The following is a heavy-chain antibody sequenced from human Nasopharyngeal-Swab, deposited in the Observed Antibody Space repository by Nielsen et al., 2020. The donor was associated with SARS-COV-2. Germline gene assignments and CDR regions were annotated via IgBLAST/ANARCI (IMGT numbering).Heavy chain of an antibody. CDR3: ARGTPVAGTGHLWDY. D-gene: IGHD6-19*01. V-gene: IGHV1-3*01. Sequence: WVRQAPGQRPEWMGWINAATGKTKYSQKFQDRVTITRDISANTAYVELSSLKSEDTAVYYCARGTPVAGTGHLWDYWGQGTLVTVSS. J-gene: IGHJ4*02. CDR2: INAATGKT.